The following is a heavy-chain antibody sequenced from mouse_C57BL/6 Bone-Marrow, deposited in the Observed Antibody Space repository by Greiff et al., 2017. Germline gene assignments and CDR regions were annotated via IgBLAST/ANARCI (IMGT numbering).Heavy chain of an antibody. J-gene: IGHJ2*01. Sequence: LEESGAELVRPGTSVKVSCKASGYAFTNYLIEWVKQRPGQGLEWIGVINPGSGGTNYNEKFKGKATLTADKSSSTAYMQLSSLTSEDSAVYFCALLLRNYFDYWGQGTTLTVSS. V-gene: IGHV1-54*01. D-gene: IGHD1-1*01. CDR2: INPGSGGT. CDR3: ALLLRNYFDY. CDR1: GYAFTNYL.